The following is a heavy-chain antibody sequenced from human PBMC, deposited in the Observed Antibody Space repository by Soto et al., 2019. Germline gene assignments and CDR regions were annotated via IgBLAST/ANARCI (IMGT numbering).Heavy chain of an antibody. J-gene: IGHJ3*02. CDR2: MNPNSGNT. CDR1: GYTFTSYD. CDR3: ETLVVVVAATRGTPRDAFDI. Sequence: QVQLVQSGAEVKKPGASVKVSCKASGYTFTSYDINWVRQATGQGLEWMGWMNPNSGNTGYAQKFQGRVTMTRNTSISTAYMELSSLRSEDTAVYYCETLVVVVAATRGTPRDAFDIWGQGTMVTVSS. V-gene: IGHV1-8*01. D-gene: IGHD2-15*01.